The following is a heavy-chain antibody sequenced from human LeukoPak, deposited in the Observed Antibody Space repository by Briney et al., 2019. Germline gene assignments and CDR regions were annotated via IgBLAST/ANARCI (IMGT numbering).Heavy chain of an antibody. D-gene: IGHD3-10*01. CDR1: GGSFSGSY. Sequence: PSETLSLTCAVYGGSFSGSYWNWIRQPPGKGLEWIGEINHSGSTNYNPSLKSRVTISVDTSKNQFSLKLSSVTAADTAVYYCARTKWVGEVRKSKWFQPLGQGTLVTVSS. V-gene: IGHV4-34*01. CDR3: ARTKWVGEVRKSKWFQP. J-gene: IGHJ5*02. CDR2: INHSGST.